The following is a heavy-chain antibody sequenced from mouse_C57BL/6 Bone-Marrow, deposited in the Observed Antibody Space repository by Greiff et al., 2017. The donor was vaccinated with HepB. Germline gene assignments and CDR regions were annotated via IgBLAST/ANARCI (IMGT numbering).Heavy chain of an antibody. J-gene: IGHJ1*03. CDR1: GYTFTSYW. Sequence: QQSCKASGYTFTSYWMHWVKQRPIQGLEWIGNIDPSDSETHYNQKFKDKATLTVDKSSSTAYMQLSSLTSEDSAVYYCARVTTASYWYFDVWGTGTTVTVSS. CDR3: ARVTTASYWYFDV. D-gene: IGHD1-2*01. V-gene: IGHV1-52*01. CDR2: IDPSDSET.